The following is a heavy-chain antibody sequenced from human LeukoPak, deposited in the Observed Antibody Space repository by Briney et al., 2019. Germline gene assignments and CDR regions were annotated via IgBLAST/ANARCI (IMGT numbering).Heavy chain of an antibody. D-gene: IGHD5-18*01. J-gene: IGHJ3*02. CDR1: GGSISSYY. V-gene: IGHV4-59*01. Sequence: PSETLSLTCTVSGGSISSYYWSWIRQPPGKGLEWIGYIYYSGSTNYNPSLKSRVTISVDTSKNQFSLKLSPVTAADTAVYYCARGYSYRADAFDIWGQGTMVTVSS. CDR2: IYYSGST. CDR3: ARGYSYRADAFDI.